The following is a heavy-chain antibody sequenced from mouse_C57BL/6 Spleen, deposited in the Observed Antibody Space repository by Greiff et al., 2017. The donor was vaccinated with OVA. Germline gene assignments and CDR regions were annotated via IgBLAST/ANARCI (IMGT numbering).Heavy chain of an antibody. D-gene: IGHD2-4*01. V-gene: IGHV1-82*01. J-gene: IGHJ4*01. CDR1: GYAFSSSW. CDR2: IYPGDGDT. CDR3: ARERLHYAMDY. Sequence: QVQLQQSGPELVKPGASVKISCKASGYAFSSSWMNWVKQRPGKGLEWIGRIYPGDGDTNYNGKFKGKATLTADKSSSTAYLQLSSLTSEDSAVYFCARERLHYAMDYWGQGTSVTVSS.